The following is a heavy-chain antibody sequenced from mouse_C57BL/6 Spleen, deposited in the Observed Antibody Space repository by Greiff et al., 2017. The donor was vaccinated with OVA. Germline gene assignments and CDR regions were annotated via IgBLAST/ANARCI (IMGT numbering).Heavy chain of an antibody. CDR1: GYTFTGYW. J-gene: IGHJ2*01. Sequence: QVQLQQSGAELMKPGASVKLSCKATGYTFTGYWIEWVKQRPGHGLEWIGEIFPGSGSTNYNEKFKGKATFPADKSSNTAYIQLRSLPTEQDAIEYYARRRARGHFDYWGKGTTLTVSS. D-gene: IGHD3-1*01. CDR3: ARRRARGHFDY. V-gene: IGHV1-9*01. CDR2: IFPGSGST.